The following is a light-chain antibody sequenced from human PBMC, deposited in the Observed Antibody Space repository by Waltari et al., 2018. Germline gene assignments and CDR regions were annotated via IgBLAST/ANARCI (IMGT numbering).Light chain of an antibody. CDR3: QVWDSSTDHWV. CDR2: YDS. Sequence: SYVLTQPLSVSVAPGQTARITCGGNNIGTNSVHWFQPKPGQAPVLVIYYDSDRPSGIPERISGSKSGNTATLTISRVEAGDEADFYCQVWDSSTDHWVFGGGTKLTVL. V-gene: IGLV3-21*01. J-gene: IGLJ3*02. CDR1: NIGTNS.